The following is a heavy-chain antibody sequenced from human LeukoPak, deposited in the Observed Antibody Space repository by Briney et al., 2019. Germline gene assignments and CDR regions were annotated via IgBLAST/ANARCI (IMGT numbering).Heavy chain of an antibody. V-gene: IGHV4-38-2*01. Sequence: SETLSLTCAVSGYSISSGYYWGWIRQPPGKGLEWIGSIYHSGSTYYNPSLKSRVTISVDTSKNQFSLKLSSVTAADTAVYYCATPLGAYEYDSSGIRYTGYFDYWGQGTLVTVSS. CDR2: IYHSGST. D-gene: IGHD3-22*01. J-gene: IGHJ4*02. CDR1: GYSISSGYY. CDR3: ATPLGAYEYDSSGIRYTGYFDY.